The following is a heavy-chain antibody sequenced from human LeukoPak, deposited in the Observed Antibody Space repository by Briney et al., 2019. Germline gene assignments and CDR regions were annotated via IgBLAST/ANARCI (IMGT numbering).Heavy chain of an antibody. D-gene: IGHD3-22*01. CDR3: ARDRDYYDSSGYLVY. Sequence: GGSLRLSCAASGFTFSSYSMNWVRQAPGKGLEWVSSISSSSSYIYYADSVKGRFTISRDNSKNTLYLQMNSLRAEDTAVYYCARDRDYYDSSGYLVYWGQGTLVTVSS. V-gene: IGHV3-21*01. CDR2: ISSSSSYI. CDR1: GFTFSSYS. J-gene: IGHJ4*02.